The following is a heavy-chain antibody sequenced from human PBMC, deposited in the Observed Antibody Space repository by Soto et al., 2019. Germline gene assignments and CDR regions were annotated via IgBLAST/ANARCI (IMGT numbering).Heavy chain of an antibody. Sequence: PVGSLRLSCVASGFSFSSYSMNWVRQAPGKGLEWVSYISSSSGTIYHADSVKGRFTISRDNAKNSLYLQMNSLRDEDTAVYYCARTRTTYKTALDYWGQGTLVTVS. D-gene: IGHD4-17*01. CDR1: GFSFSSYS. CDR3: ARTRTTYKTALDY. J-gene: IGHJ4*02. V-gene: IGHV3-48*02. CDR2: ISSSSGTI.